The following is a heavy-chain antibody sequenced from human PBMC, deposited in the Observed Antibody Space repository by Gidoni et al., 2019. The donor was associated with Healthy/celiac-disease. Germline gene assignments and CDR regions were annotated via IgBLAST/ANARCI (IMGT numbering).Heavy chain of an antibody. CDR1: GFTFDDYA. D-gene: IGHD2-8*01. J-gene: IGHJ6*02. CDR2: ISWNSGSI. Sequence: EVQLVESGGGLVQPGRSLRLSCAASGFTFDDYAMHWVRQAPGKGLEWVSGISWNSGSIGYADSVKGRFTISRDNAKNSLYLQMNSLRAEDTALYYCQSGEGCTNGVCSYAVWGQGTTVTVSS. V-gene: IGHV3-9*01. CDR3: QSGEGCTNGVCSYAV.